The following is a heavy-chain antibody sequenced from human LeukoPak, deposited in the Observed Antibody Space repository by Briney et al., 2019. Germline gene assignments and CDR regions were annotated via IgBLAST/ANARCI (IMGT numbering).Heavy chain of an antibody. V-gene: IGHV3-53*01. CDR2: IHSTGTA. Sequence: GLEWVAVIHSTGTAYYADSVRGRFTISRDNSKNSLYFQMNGLRAEDTAVYYCVRGRRWFDPWGQGTLVIVSS. J-gene: IGHJ5*02. CDR3: VRGRRWFDP.